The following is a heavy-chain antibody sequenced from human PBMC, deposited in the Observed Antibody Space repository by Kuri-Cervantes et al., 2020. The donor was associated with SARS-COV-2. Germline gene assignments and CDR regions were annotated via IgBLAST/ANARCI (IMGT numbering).Heavy chain of an antibody. CDR1: GGSISNGGYY. CDR2: IYHSGST. J-gene: IGHJ4*02. CDR3: ARAVGSPVEMATKAAGNYFDY. V-gene: IGHV4-30-2*01. D-gene: IGHD5-24*01. Sequence: SETLSLTCTVSGGSISNGGYYWSWIRQPPGKGLEWIGYIYHSGSTYYNPSLKSRVTISVDRSKNQFSLKPSSVTAADTAVYYCARAVGSPVEMATKAAGNYFDYWGQGTLVTVSS.